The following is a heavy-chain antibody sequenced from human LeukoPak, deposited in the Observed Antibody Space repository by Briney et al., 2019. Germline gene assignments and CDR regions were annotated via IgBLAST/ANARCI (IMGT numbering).Heavy chain of an antibody. J-gene: IGHJ4*02. CDR3: TIFDS. V-gene: IGHV3-23*01. CDR2: VSSSGGST. CDR1: GFTFSSYA. Sequence: PGGSLRLSCAASGFTFSSYAMSWVRQAPGKGLEWVSAVSSSGGSTNYADYVKGQFTISRDNSKNTVYLHMNNLRAEDTAVYYCTIFDSWGQGTLVTVSS.